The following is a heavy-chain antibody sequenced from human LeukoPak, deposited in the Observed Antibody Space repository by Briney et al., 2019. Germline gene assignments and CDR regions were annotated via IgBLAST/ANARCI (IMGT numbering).Heavy chain of an antibody. V-gene: IGHV3-30*02. D-gene: IGHD6-19*01. Sequence: GGSLRLSCAASGFTFSSYGMHWVRQAPGKGLEWGAFIRYDGSNKYYADSVKGRFTISRDNSKNTLYLQMNSLRAEDTAVYYCAKDDIAVAGTFNYWGQGTLVTVSS. J-gene: IGHJ4*02. CDR3: AKDDIAVAGTFNY. CDR1: GFTFSSYG. CDR2: IRYDGSNK.